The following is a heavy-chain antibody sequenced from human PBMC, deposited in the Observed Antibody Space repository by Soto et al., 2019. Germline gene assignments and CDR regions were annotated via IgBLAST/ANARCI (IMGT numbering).Heavy chain of an antibody. J-gene: IGHJ4*02. CDR1: GFTFSSYA. D-gene: IGHD3-22*01. V-gene: IGHV3-23*01. CDR3: AEDSWSSPVVTLPFES. Sequence: EVQLLESGGGLVQPGGSLRLSCAASGFTFSSYAMNWVRQAPGKGLEWVSTISGSGGSAFYTDSVKGRFIISRYNPKNTLYLQMNSLRAEDTAVYYCAEDSWSSPVVTLPFESWGQGTLVTVSS. CDR2: ISGSGGSA.